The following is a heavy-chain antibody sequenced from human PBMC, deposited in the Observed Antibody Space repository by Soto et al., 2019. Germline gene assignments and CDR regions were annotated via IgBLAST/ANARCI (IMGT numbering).Heavy chain of an antibody. Sequence: PGGSLRLSCAASGFTFSSYAMSWVRQAPGKGLEWVSAISGSGGSTYYADSVKGRFTISRDNSKNTLYLQMNSLRAEDTAVYYCAKDWEQWLVQLYGCWGQGTLVTVS. V-gene: IGHV3-23*01. CDR1: GFTFSSYA. CDR2: ISGSGGST. J-gene: IGHJ4*02. CDR3: AKDWEQWLVQLYGC. D-gene: IGHD6-19*01.